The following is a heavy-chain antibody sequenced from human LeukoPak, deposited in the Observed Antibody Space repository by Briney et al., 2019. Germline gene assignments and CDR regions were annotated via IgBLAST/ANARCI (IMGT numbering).Heavy chain of an antibody. CDR1: GFSFSSYS. Sequence: PGGSLRLSCAASGFSFSSYSMNWVRQAPGKGLEWVSSISISGDTYYADSVKGRFTLSRDDSMDTLFLQMDSLRVEDTAVYYCAKELRPNDNWGQGTMVTVSS. D-gene: IGHD2-15*01. J-gene: IGHJ3*02. CDR2: ISISGDT. CDR3: AKELRPNDN. V-gene: IGHV3-23*01.